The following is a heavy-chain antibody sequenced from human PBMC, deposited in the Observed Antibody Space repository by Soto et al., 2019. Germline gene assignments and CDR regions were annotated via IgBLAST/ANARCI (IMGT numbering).Heavy chain of an antibody. V-gene: IGHV4-34*01. CDR2: INHSGST. D-gene: IGHD2-15*01. J-gene: IGHJ5*02. Sequence: QVQLQQWGAGLLKPSETLSLTCAVYGGSFSGYYWSWIRQPPGKGLEWIGEINHSGSTNYNPSLKSRVTISVGTSKNQFSLKLSSVTAADTAVYYCARGGYCSGGSCYTLNWFDPWGQGTLVTVSS. CDR1: GGSFSGYY. CDR3: ARGGYCSGGSCYTLNWFDP.